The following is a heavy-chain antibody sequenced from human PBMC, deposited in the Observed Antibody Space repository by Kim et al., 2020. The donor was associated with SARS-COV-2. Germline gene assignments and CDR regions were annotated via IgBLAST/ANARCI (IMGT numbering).Heavy chain of an antibody. V-gene: IGHV3-30-3*01. Sequence: GGSLRLSCAASGFTFSLYNMHWVRQAPGKGLEWVTLISYNEDKKYDADSVKGRFTISRDNSKNTLYLQMNSLRGDDTAVYYCAREGRWDRDASRRGLYGVDVWGQGTMVIVSS. D-gene: IGHD3-10*01. CDR2: ISYNEDKK. CDR1: GFTFSLYN. J-gene: IGHJ6*02. CDR3: AREGRWDRDASRRGLYGVDV.